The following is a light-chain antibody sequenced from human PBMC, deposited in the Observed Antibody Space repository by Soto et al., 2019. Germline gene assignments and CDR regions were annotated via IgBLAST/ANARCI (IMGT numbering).Light chain of an antibody. CDR3: RSYTSNSTLRM. CDR1: SSDVGGYKY. V-gene: IGLV2-14*01. J-gene: IGLJ3*02. Sequence: QSALTQPASVSGSPGQSITISCTGTSSDVGGYKYVSWYQQYSGKAPKLMIYDVSHRPSGVSDRFSGSKSGNTASLTISGLQAEDEADYYCRSYTSNSTLRMFGGGTKLTVL. CDR2: DVS.